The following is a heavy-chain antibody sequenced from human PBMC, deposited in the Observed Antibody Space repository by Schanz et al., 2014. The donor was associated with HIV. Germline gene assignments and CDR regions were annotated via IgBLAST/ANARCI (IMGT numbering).Heavy chain of an antibody. CDR1: GFTFSSYA. CDR3: TVSPAQVGGY. D-gene: IGHD1-26*01. CDR2: ISYDGSNK. J-gene: IGHJ6*02. V-gene: IGHV3-30-3*01. Sequence: QVQLVESGGGVVQPGRSLRLSCAASGFTFSSYAMHWVRQAPGKGLEWVAVISYDGSNKYYADSVKGRFTISRDNAKNTLYLQMNSLRAEDTAMYYCTVSPAQVGGYWGHGTTVTVSS.